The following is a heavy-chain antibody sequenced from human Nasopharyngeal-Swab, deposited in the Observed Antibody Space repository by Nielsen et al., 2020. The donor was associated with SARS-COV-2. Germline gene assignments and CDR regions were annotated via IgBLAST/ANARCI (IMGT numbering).Heavy chain of an antibody. D-gene: IGHD1-26*01. CDR3: AREKEGGGKEEREEEGREG. V-gene: IGHV3-74*01. CDR1: GFTFSSYW. J-gene: IGHJ6*03. Sequence: GESLKISCAASGFTFSSYWMHWVRQAPGKGLVWVSRINSDGSSTSYADSVKGRFTISRDNAKNTLYLQMNSLRAEDTAVYYGAREKEGGGKEEREEEGREGGGKG. CDR2: INSDGSST.